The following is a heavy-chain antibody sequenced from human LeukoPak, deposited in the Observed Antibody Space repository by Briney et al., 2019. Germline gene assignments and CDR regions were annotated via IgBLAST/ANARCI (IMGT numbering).Heavy chain of an antibody. CDR1: GYSFTSYW. CDR3: ARRDYYDSSGPTGLDY. J-gene: IGHJ4*02. V-gene: IGHV5-51*01. CDR2: IYPGDSDT. Sequence: GESLKISCKGSGYSFTSYWIGWVRQMPGKGLEWTGIIYPGDSDTRYSPSFQGQVTISADKSISTAYLQWSSLKASDTAMYYCARRDYYDSSGPTGLDYWGQGTLVTVSS. D-gene: IGHD3-22*01.